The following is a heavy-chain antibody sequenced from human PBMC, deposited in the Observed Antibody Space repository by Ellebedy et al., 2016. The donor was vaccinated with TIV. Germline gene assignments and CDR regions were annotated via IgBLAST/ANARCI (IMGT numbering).Heavy chain of an antibody. J-gene: IGHJ3*02. CDR3: AGNSYGDSPLDAFNI. CDR1: GFPFSTFD. CDR2: ISKNSGTI. D-gene: IGHD4-17*01. Sequence: GESLKISXTASGFPFSTFDMNWVRQGPGKGLEWVSYISKNSGTIYYADSVKGRFTISRDNGRNSLYLQMNSLRDDDTALYYCAGNSYGDSPLDAFNIWGQGTMVAVSS. V-gene: IGHV3-48*02.